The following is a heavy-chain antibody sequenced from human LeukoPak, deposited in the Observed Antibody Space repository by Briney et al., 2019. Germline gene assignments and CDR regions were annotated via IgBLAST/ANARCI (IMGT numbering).Heavy chain of an antibody. CDR2: IYYSGST. CDR3: ARGGVGHDY. Sequence: SQTLSLTCTVSGGSISSGGYYWSWIRQHPGKGPEWIGNIYYSGSTYYNPSLKSRVTISVDTSKNQFSLKVSPVTAADTAVYYCARGGVGHDYWGQGTLVTVSS. J-gene: IGHJ4*02. CDR1: GGSISSGGYY. V-gene: IGHV4-31*03. D-gene: IGHD3-10*01.